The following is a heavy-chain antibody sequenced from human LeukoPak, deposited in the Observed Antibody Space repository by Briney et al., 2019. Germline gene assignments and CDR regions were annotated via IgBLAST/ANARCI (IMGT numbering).Heavy chain of an antibody. D-gene: IGHD3-10*01. Sequence: SQTLSLTCTASGVSTSSGDYYWSWIRQPPGKGLEWIGYIYHSGSTYYNPSLKSRVTISVDTSKNQFSLKLSSVTAADTAVYYCARLLWFGDLDYFDYWGQGTLVTVSS. CDR3: ARLLWFGDLDYFDY. CDR2: IYHSGST. CDR1: GVSTSSGDYY. V-gene: IGHV4-30-4*01. J-gene: IGHJ4*02.